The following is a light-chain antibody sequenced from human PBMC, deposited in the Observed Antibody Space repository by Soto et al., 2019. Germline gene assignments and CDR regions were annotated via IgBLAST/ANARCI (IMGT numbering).Light chain of an antibody. Sequence: EIVMTQSPATLSVSPGERATLSCRASQSVSSNLAWYQQKPGQAPRLLIYGASTRATGIPARFSGSGSGTEFTLTISGLQSEDFAVYYCQQHGSSLALTFGGGTKVDIK. V-gene: IGKV3-15*01. CDR1: QSVSSN. J-gene: IGKJ4*01. CDR3: QQHGSSLALT. CDR2: GAS.